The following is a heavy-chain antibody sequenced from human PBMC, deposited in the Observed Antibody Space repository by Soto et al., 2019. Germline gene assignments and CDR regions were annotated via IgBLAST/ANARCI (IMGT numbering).Heavy chain of an antibody. V-gene: IGHV4-59*01. D-gene: IGHD1-26*01. CDR3: ASWESGSYGYFQH. CDR2: IYYSGST. CDR1: GGSISSYY. Sequence: PSETLSLTCTVSGGSISSYYWSWIRQPPGKGLEWIGYIYYSGSTNYNPSLKSRVTISVDTSKNQFSLKLSSVTAADTAVYYCASWESGSYGYFQHWGQGTLVTVSS. J-gene: IGHJ1*01.